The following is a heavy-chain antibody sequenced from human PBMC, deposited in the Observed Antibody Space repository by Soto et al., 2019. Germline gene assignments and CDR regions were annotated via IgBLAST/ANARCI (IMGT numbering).Heavy chain of an antibody. CDR2: IYHSGST. V-gene: IGHV4-59*01. Sequence: ETLSLTCPVSGVSLSSFYWVWIRQTPGKELEWIGQIYHSGSTIYNPSLESRVTILVDSSKNHVSLDLTSLTAADTAVYYCARGWGGPYYFDTWGQGALVTVYS. D-gene: IGHD3-9*01. CDR1: GVSLSSFY. CDR3: ARGWGGPYYFDT. J-gene: IGHJ5*02.